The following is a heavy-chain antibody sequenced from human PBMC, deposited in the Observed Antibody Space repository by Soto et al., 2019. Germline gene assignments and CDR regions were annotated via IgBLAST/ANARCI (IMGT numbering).Heavy chain of an antibody. D-gene: IGHD3-22*01. Sequence: QVQLVQSGAEVKKPGSSVKVSCKASGGNFSSYAISWVRQASGHGLEWMGGIIPIFGTANYAQKFQGRVTITADKSTSTAYMELSSLRSEDTAVYYCARDDSSGYDDDRDAFDIWGQGTIVTVSA. J-gene: IGHJ3*02. CDR1: GGNFSSYA. CDR2: IIPIFGTA. V-gene: IGHV1-69*06. CDR3: ARDDSSGYDDDRDAFDI.